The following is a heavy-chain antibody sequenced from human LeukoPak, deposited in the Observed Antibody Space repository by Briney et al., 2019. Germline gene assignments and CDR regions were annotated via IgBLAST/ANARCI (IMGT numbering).Heavy chain of an antibody. J-gene: IGHJ4*02. Sequence: GGSLRLSCAASRFTFSDFGMNWVRQAPGKGLEWVSSITSSSNYIDYADSVKGRFTISRDNAKNSLHLQMSSLRVEDTAIYYCARVDNSGYLWDYWGQGTLVTVSS. V-gene: IGHV3-21*06. CDR3: ARVDNSGYLWDY. CDR2: ITSSSNYI. CDR1: RFTFSDFG. D-gene: IGHD3-22*01.